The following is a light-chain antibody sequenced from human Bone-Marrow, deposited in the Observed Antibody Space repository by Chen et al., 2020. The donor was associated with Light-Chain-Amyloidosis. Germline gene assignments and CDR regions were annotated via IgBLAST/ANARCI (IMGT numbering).Light chain of an antibody. Sequence: DIVLTQSPLSLPVTPGEPASFSCRSSQSLLHSNGYNYLDWYLQKPGQSPQVLIYLGSNRASGVPDRFSGSGSGPDFTLKISSVEAEDVGVYYCMQALQTPITFGQGTRLEIK. V-gene: IGKV2-28*01. CDR1: QSLLHSNGYNY. CDR2: LGS. CDR3: MQALQTPIT. J-gene: IGKJ5*01.